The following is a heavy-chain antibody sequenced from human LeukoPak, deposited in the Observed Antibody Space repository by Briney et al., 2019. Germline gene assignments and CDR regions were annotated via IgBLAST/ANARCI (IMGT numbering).Heavy chain of an antibody. Sequence: PGGSLRLSCAASGFTFSTYWMSWVRQAPGKGLEWVANINQDGSEKYYVDSVKGRFTISRDNAENSLFLQMNSLRSEDTAVYYCARGPRIAAPNQEEEWQVGLGEWGQGTLVTVSS. J-gene: IGHJ1*01. D-gene: IGHD6-13*01. CDR2: INQDGSEK. V-gene: IGHV3-7*03. CDR3: ARGPRIAAPNQEEEWQVGLGE. CDR1: GFTFSTYW.